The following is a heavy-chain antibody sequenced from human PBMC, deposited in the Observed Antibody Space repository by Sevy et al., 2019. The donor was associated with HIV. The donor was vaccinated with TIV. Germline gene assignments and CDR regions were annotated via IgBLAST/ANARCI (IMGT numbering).Heavy chain of an antibody. V-gene: IGHV4-59*11. J-gene: IGHJ5*01. CDR3: AGENAWGRVDS. CDR1: GGSITSLY. CDR2: IYYNGNT. Sequence: SETLSLTCTVSGGSITSLYWGWIRQPPGKGLEWIANIYYNGNTNYNPSLKSRLTISPDTSKNQFSLRRSSVTAADTAIYYGAGENAWGRVDSWGQGTLVTVSS. D-gene: IGHD3-16*01.